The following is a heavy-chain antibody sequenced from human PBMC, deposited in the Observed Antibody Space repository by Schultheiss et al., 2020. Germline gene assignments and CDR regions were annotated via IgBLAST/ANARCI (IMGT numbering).Heavy chain of an antibody. V-gene: IGHV4-39*07. J-gene: IGHJ4*02. CDR2: IYYSGST. CDR3: ARCGGSGSYYNLLLGGYFDY. D-gene: IGHD3-10*01. Sequence: SETLSLTCTVSGGSISSSSYCCDWVRQPPGKGLEWIGSIYYSGSTYYNPSLKSRVTISVDTSKNQFSLKLSSVTAADTAVYYCARCGGSGSYYNLLLGGYFDYWGQGTLVTVSS. CDR1: GGSISSSSYC.